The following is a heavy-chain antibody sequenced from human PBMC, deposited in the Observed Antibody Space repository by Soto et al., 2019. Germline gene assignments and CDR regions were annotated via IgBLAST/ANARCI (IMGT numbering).Heavy chain of an antibody. D-gene: IGHD6-13*01. Sequence: SETLSLTCTVSGGSISSYYWSWIRQPPGKGLEWIGYIYYSGSTNYNPSLKSRVTISVDTSKNQFSLKLSSVTAADTAVYYCARRGIAAAGTIYYYYYMDVWGKGTTVTVSS. CDR1: GGSISSYY. V-gene: IGHV4-59*08. CDR3: ARRGIAAAGTIYYYYYMDV. J-gene: IGHJ6*03. CDR2: IYYSGST.